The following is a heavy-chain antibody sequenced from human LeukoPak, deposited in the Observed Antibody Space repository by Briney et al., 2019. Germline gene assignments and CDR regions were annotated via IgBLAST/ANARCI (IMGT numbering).Heavy chain of an antibody. V-gene: IGHV1-8*03. CDR3: AREGGSYTGRYFDY. J-gene: IGHJ4*02. CDR2: MNPNSGNT. D-gene: IGHD1-26*01. Sequence: ASVKVSCKASGYTFTSYDINWVRQATGQGLEWMGWMNPNSGNTGYAQKFQGRVTITRNTSISTAYMELSSLRSEDTAVYYCAREGGSYTGRYFDYWGQGTLVTVSS. CDR1: GYTFTSYD.